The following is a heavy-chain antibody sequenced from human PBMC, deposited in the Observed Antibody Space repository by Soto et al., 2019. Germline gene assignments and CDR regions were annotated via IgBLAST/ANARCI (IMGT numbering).Heavy chain of an antibody. CDR3: AKKGAADDAIDI. CDR1: GGTFSSYA. J-gene: IGHJ3*02. Sequence: QVQLVQSGAEVKKPGSSVKVSCKASGGTFSSYAISWVRQAPGQGLEWMGGIIPIYGTTNYAQKFQGRVTITADDSTSTPYMELSSLRSEDTAVYYCAKKGAADDAIDIWGQGTMVTVSS. D-gene: IGHD3-16*01. CDR2: IIPIYGTT. V-gene: IGHV1-69*12.